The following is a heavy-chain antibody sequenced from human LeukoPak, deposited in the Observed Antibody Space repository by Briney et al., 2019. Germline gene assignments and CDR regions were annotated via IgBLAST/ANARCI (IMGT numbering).Heavy chain of an antibody. CDR1: GFTFSNYL. J-gene: IGHJ4*02. V-gene: IGHV3-23*01. CDR3: AMALDY. CDR2: ISHSGSSI. Sequence: GGSLRLSCVASGFTFSNYLMNWVRQAPGRGLEWVSGISHSGSSIYYADSVKGRFTISRDNSKNTLYLQMDRLRVEDTAVYYCAMALDYWGQGTLVTVSS.